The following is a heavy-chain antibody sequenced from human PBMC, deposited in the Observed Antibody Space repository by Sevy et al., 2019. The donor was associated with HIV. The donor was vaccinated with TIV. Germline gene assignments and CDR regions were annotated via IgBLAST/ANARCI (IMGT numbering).Heavy chain of an antibody. D-gene: IGHD1-20*01. J-gene: IGHJ1*01. V-gene: IGHV4-34*01. CDR2: INHSGST. CDR3: AREYNGNQRDFKH. CDR1: GGSFSGYY. Sequence: SETLSLTCAVYGGSFSGYYWSWIRQPPGKGLEWIGEINHSGSTNYNPSLKSRVTISVDTSKNQFSLKLSSVIAADTAVYYCAREYNGNQRDFKHWGQGTLVTVSS.